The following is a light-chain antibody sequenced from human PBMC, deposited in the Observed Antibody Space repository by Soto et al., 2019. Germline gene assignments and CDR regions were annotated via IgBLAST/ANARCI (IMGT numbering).Light chain of an antibody. V-gene: IGKV3-15*01. Sequence: EIVMTQSPATLSVSPGERATLSCRASQSVSSNLAWYQQKPGQAPRLLIYGASTRATGIPARFSGSGSGTEFTLTISSLQSEDFVVYYCQLYNNWPRTFGQGTKVEIK. J-gene: IGKJ1*01. CDR2: GAS. CDR3: QLYNNWPRT. CDR1: QSVSSN.